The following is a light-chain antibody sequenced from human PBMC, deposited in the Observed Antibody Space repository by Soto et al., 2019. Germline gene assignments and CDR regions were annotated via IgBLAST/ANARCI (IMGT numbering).Light chain of an antibody. Sequence: DIQMTQSPSTLSASVGDRVTITCRASQSISSWLAWYQQKPGKAPKLLIYKASSLESGVPSRFSGSGSGTEFTLTISSLQPDDFATCYCQPYNSYSPRYTFGQGTKLEIK. CDR2: KAS. CDR1: QSISSW. CDR3: QPYNSYSPRYT. J-gene: IGKJ2*01. V-gene: IGKV1-5*03.